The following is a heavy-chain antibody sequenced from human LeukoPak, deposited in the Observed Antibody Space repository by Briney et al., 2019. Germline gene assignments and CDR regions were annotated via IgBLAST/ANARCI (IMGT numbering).Heavy chain of an antibody. Sequence: ASVKVSCKASGYTFTSYGISWVRQAPGQGLEWMGWISAYNGNTNYAQKLQGRVTMTTDTSTSTAYMELRSLRSDDTAVYYCARVVEWVESGSSWPNWFDPWGQGTLVTVSS. CDR3: ARVVEWVESGSSWPNWFDP. D-gene: IGHD6-13*01. V-gene: IGHV1-18*01. CDR2: ISAYNGNT. J-gene: IGHJ5*02. CDR1: GYTFTSYG.